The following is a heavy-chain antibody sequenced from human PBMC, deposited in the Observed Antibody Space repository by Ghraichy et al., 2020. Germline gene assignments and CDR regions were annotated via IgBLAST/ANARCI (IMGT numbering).Heavy chain of an antibody. V-gene: IGHV3-7*04. Sequence: GGSLRLSCAASGFTFSTYWMNWVRQAPGKGLEWVAKIQPDGNEKYYVDSVRGRCTITRDKAKNSLFLQMNSLRPENTAVYYCARASSSSFDYWGQGTIVTVSS. CDR3: ARASSSSFDY. D-gene: IGHD6-13*01. CDR1: GFTFSTYW. CDR2: IQPDGNEK. J-gene: IGHJ4*02.